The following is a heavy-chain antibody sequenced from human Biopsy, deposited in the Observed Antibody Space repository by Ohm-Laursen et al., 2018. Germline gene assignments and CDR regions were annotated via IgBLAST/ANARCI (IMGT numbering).Heavy chain of an antibody. D-gene: IGHD3-9*01. CDR1: GGTFSNYG. Sequence: VKISCKVPGGTFSNYGVYWVRQAPGQGLEWLGGNIPILGTGNYAQKFQDRVTVAADTSTSTATMELRSLRSDDTAVYYCATKLTGYFHHWGQGTLVIVSS. CDR3: ATKLTGYFHH. CDR2: NIPILGTG. V-gene: IGHV1-69*13. J-gene: IGHJ1*01.